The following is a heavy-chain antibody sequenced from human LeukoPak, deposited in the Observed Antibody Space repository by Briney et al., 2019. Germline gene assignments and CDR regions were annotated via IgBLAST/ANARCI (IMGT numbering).Heavy chain of an antibody. J-gene: IGHJ3*02. Sequence: ASVKVSCKAFGYTFTSYDINWVRQATGQGLEWMGWMNPNSGNTGYAQNFQGRVTMTRNTSISTAYMELSSLRSEDTAVYYCARPYDTSGRSPNDASDIWGQGTMVMVSS. CDR3: ARPYDTSGRSPNDASDI. CDR1: GYTFTSYD. CDR2: MNPNSGNT. D-gene: IGHD3-22*01. V-gene: IGHV1-8*01.